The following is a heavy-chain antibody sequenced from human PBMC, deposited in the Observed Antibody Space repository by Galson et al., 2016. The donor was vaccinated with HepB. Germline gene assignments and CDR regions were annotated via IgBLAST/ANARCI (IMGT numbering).Heavy chain of an antibody. CDR2: IYIGDDI. CDR3: ARGSYGYGMDV. V-gene: IGHV3-66*01. D-gene: IGHD3-16*01. CDR1: GFTVSRNY. Sequence: SLRLSCAASGFTVSRNYMSWVRQAPGKGLEWVSTIYIGDDIFYADSVRGRSTISRDNSMNTVYLQMNNLRAEDTAVYYCARGSYGYGMDVWGLGTTVPVS. J-gene: IGHJ6*02.